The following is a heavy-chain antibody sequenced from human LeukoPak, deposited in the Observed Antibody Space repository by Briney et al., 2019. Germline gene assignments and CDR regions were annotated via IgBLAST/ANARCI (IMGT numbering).Heavy chain of an antibody. CDR1: GFTFSSYA. CDR2: ISYDGSNK. V-gene: IGHV3-30-3*02. J-gene: IGHJ3*02. Sequence: GGSLRLSCAASGFTFSSYAMHWVRQAPGKGLEWVAVISYDGSNKYYADSVKGRFTISRDNSKNTLYLQMNSLRAEDTAVYYCAKRDGYDAFDIWGQGTMVTVSS. CDR3: AKRDGYDAFDI. D-gene: IGHD3-22*01.